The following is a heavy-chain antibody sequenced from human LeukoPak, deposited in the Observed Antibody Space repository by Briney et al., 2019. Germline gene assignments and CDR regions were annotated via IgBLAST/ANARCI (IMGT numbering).Heavy chain of an antibody. CDR1: GFTFSTYW. Sequence: PGGSLRLSCAASGFTFSTYWMRWVRQAPGEGLERVANVKEEGSEKYYGDSVKGRFTISRDNAKNSLYLEMNSLRVEDTGVYYCARDSSGYQWGQGTLVTVSS. CDR3: ARDSSGYQ. D-gene: IGHD3-22*01. V-gene: IGHV3-7*01. CDR2: VKEEGSEK. J-gene: IGHJ4*02.